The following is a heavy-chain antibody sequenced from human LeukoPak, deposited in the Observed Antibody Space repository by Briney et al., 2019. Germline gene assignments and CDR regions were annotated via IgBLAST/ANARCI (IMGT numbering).Heavy chain of an antibody. V-gene: IGHV4-34*01. CDR3: ARMVTRYSSTWHPLDYYFYHGLDV. Sequence: SETLSRNCAVYGGSFSGYYWSWIRQPPGKGLEGIGEINHSGSINYNPSLKSRVTISVDTSKNQFSLNMRSVTAADAAAYYCARMVTRYSSTWHPLDYYFYHGLDVWGQGTTVTVSS. J-gene: IGHJ6*02. D-gene: IGHD6-13*01. CDR2: INHSGSI. CDR1: GGSFSGYY.